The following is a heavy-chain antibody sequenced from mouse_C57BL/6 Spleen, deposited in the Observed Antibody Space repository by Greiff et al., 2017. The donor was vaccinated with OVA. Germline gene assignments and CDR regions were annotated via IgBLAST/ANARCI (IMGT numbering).Heavy chain of an antibody. D-gene: IGHD2-3*01. Sequence: VQLQQPGAELVMPGASVKLSCKASGYTFTSYWMHWVKQRPGQGLEWIGEIDPSDSYTNYNQKFKGKSTLTVDKSSSTAYMQLSSLTSEDSAVYYCARDGYNPFAYWGQGTLVTVSA. J-gene: IGHJ3*01. CDR2: IDPSDSYT. V-gene: IGHV1-69*01. CDR3: ARDGYNPFAY. CDR1: GYTFTSYW.